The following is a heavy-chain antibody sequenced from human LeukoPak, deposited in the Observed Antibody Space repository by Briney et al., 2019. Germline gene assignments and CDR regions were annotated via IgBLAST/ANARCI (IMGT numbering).Heavy chain of an antibody. CDR2: IYYSDST. CDR1: GGSISSSSYY. CDR3: ARCLGGRCDYFDY. D-gene: IGHD3-16*01. V-gene: IGHV4-39*07. Sequence: PSETLSLTCTVSGGSISSSSYYWGWIRQPPGKGLEWIGSIYYSDSTYYNPSLKSRVTISVDTSRNQFSLRLTSVTAADTAVYYCARCLGGRCDYFDYWGQGTLVTVSS. J-gene: IGHJ4*02.